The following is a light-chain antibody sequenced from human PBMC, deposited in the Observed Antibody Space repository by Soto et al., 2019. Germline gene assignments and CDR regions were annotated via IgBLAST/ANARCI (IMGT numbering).Light chain of an antibody. J-gene: IGKJ5*01. CDR3: QLSQQRSSWPPIA. Sequence: DIVLTHSPATLALSPGNRVALSASANERISRSLAWYQQRPGQPPRILIYDASFRATGIPERFSGSGSGTDFTLSISSLEPEDFAVYYCQLSQQRSSWPPIAFGQGTRLEIK. V-gene: IGKV3-11*01. CDR1: ERISRS. CDR2: DAS.